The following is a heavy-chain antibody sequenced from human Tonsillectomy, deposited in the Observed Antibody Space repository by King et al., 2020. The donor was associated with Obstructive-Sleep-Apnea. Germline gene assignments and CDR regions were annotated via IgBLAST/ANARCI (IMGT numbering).Heavy chain of an antibody. CDR1: GGFISSIPYY. D-gene: IGHD6-25*01. CDR3: ATAAGTRGSRYFDY. CDR2: IYSDGTV. J-gene: IGHJ4*02. Sequence: LQLQESGAGLVKPSETLSLTCTVSGGFISSIPYYWIWIRQRPGKGLQWIGSIYSDGTVYYNPSLKGRVTLSVDTYKNQFSLWLTSLTAADTAAYYCATAAGTRGSRYFDYWGQGMLVTVSA. V-gene: IGHV4-39*01.